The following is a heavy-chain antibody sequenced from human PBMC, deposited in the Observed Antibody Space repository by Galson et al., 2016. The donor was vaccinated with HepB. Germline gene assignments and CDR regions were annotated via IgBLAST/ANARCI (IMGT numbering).Heavy chain of an antibody. CDR2: IYYTGTT. Sequence: LSLTCTVSGGSVSSGSHYWSWIRQPPGKGLEWIGFIYYTGTTNYNPSFESRVSLSVDTSKNQFSLQLSSVTAADTAVYYCARVPIAVTACYFDYWGQGTLVTVSS. J-gene: IGHJ4*02. V-gene: IGHV4-61*01. CDR1: GGSVSSGSHY. CDR3: ARVPIAVTACYFDY. D-gene: IGHD6-19*01.